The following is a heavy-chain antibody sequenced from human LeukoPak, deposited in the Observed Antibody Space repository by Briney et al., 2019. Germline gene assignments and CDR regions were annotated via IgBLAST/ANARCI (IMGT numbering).Heavy chain of an antibody. Sequence: GGSLRLSCAASGFTFSSYSMNWVRQAPGKGLEWVSAISGSGGNTYYAVSVKGRFTISRDNSKNTLSLQMNSLRAEGTAVYYCAKRLAYTSGGSDYFDYWGQGTLVTVSS. CDR2: ISGSGGNT. V-gene: IGHV3-23*01. J-gene: IGHJ4*02. D-gene: IGHD3-10*01. CDR3: AKRLAYTSGGSDYFDY. CDR1: GFTFSSYS.